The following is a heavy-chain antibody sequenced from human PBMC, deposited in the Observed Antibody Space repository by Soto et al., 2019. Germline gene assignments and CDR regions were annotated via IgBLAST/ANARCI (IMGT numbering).Heavy chain of an antibody. CDR1: GFTFSSYG. CDR3: AKGAGYGDYYYYYGMDV. V-gene: IGHV3-30*18. Sequence: GGSLRLSCAASGFTFSSYGMHWVRQAPGKGLEWVAVISYDGSNKYYVDSVKGRFTISRDNSKNTLYLQMNSLRAEDTAVYYCAKGAGYGDYYYYYGMDVWGQGTTVTVSS. CDR2: ISYDGSNK. D-gene: IGHD4-17*01. J-gene: IGHJ6*02.